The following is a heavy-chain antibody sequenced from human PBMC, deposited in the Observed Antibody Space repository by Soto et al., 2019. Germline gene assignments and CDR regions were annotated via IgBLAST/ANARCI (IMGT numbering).Heavy chain of an antibody. CDR1: GFTFSNYA. J-gene: IGHJ5*02. D-gene: IGHD3-10*01. V-gene: IGHV3-23*01. CDR2: ISGGGIST. CDR3: ARDAISMVRGTNNWFDP. Sequence: LRLSCAASGFTFSNYAMSWVRQAPGKGLEWVSAISGGGISTYYADSVRGRFTISRDNSRNTLYLRMNRLRVEDTAVYYCARDAISMVRGTNNWFDPWGQGTLVTVSS.